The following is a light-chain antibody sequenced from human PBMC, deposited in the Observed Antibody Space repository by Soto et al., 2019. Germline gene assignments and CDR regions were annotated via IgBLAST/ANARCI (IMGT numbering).Light chain of an antibody. J-gene: IGLJ2*01. CDR3: ASYGRNNNLL. CDR2: EVS. Sequence: QSVLTQPPSASGSPGQSVTISCTGTSSDVGGYNYVSWYQQHPGKAPKLMMFEVSKRPSGVPDRFSGSKFGNTASLTVSGLQAEDEADYYSASYGRNNNLLFGGGTKVTVL. CDR1: SSDVGGYNY. V-gene: IGLV2-8*01.